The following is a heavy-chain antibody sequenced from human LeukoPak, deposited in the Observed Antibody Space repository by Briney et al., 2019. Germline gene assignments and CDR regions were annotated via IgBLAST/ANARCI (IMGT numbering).Heavy chain of an antibody. D-gene: IGHD2-21*01. V-gene: IGHV4-59*01. J-gene: IGHJ3*02. CDR1: GGSISKNY. CDR3: ARGYSFYAFDI. Sequence: PSETLSLTCTVSGGSISKNYWRWIRQPPGKGLEWIGSIYYTGSTNYNPSLKSRVTISIDTSKNQFSLKLSSVTAADTAVYYCARGYSFYAFDIWGQGTVVTVSS. CDR2: IYYTGST.